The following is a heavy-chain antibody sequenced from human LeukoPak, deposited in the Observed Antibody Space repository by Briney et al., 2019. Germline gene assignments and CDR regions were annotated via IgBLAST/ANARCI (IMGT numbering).Heavy chain of an antibody. D-gene: IGHD1-1*01. Sequence: LQLIGLIYTSGSTNYNPSLKSRVTMSVDTSKNQFSLKLSSVTAADTAVYYCARGKLELDYWGQGTLVTVSS. J-gene: IGHJ4*02. V-gene: IGHV4-4*07. CDR2: IYTSGST. CDR3: ARGKLELDY.